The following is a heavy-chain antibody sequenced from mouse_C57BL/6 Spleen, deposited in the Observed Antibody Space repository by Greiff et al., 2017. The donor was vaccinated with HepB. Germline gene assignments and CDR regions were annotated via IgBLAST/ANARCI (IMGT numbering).Heavy chain of an antibody. Sequence: VKLMESGPGLLAPSQSLSITCTVSGFSLTSYAISCVRQPPGKGLEWLGVIWTGGGTNYNSALKSRLSISKDNSKSQVFLKMNSLHTDDTARYYCARNWLNSYFDYWGQGTTLTVSS. CDR2: IWTGGGT. J-gene: IGHJ2*01. D-gene: IGHD1-3*01. V-gene: IGHV2-9-1*01. CDR3: ARNWLNSYFDY. CDR1: GFSLTSYA.